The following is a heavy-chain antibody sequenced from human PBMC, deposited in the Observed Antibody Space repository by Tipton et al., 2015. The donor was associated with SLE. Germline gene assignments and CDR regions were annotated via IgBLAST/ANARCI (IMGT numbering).Heavy chain of an antibody. V-gene: IGHV5-51*01. D-gene: IGHD3-3*01. Sequence: QLVQSGAEVKKPGESLKISCTVSGYPFANFWISWVRQTPEKGLEWMGFIFPTDSDTRYSPSFQGQVTISADKSISTAYLQWSSLKASDTAMYYCARLRTIFGSDYYGMDVRGQGTTVTVSS. J-gene: IGHJ6*02. CDR1: GYPFANFW. CDR3: ARLRTIFGSDYYGMDV. CDR2: IFPTDSDT.